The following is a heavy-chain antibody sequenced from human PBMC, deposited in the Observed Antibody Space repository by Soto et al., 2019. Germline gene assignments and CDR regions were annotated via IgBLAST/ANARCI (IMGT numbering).Heavy chain of an antibody. D-gene: IGHD2-2*01. J-gene: IGHJ4*02. CDR1: GFTFTYYA. CDR2: ISANGQGI. CDR3: AKDRDYPRDQFHY. Sequence: PGGSLRLSCTASGFTFTYYALSWVRQAPGKGLEWVSAISANGQGIYYADSVRGRFTISRDNSKNTAFLHMDSLRAEDTAVYYCAKDRDYPRDQFHYWGQGTLVTVSS. V-gene: IGHV3-23*01.